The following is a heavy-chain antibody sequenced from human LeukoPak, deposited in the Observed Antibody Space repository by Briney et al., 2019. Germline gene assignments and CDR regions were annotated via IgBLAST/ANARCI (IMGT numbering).Heavy chain of an antibody. Sequence: ASVKVSCKASGYTFTSYAMHWVRQAPGQRLEWMGWINAGNGNTKYSQKFQGRVTITRDTSASTAYMELSSLRSEDTAVYYCARTLSPVDTADAFDYWGQGTLVTVSS. D-gene: IGHD5-18*01. CDR3: ARTLSPVDTADAFDY. V-gene: IGHV1-3*01. J-gene: IGHJ4*02. CDR2: INAGNGNT. CDR1: GYTFTSYA.